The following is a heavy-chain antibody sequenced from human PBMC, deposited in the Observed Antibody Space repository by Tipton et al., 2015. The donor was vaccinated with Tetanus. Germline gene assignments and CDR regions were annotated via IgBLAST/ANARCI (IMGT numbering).Heavy chain of an antibody. V-gene: IGHV1-18*01. J-gene: IGHJ6*02. CDR2: ISGYSGHT. CDR3: VHQPIGFNYYYGLDV. CDR1: GYRPTNYG. D-gene: IGHD2-2*01. Sequence: QSGAEVKQPGASVTVSCKASGYRPTNYGISWVRQAPGQGLEWLGWISGYSGHTNYGQQVQGRVHMTTDTSTSTAYLELRSLRSDATPVYFCVHQPIGFNYYYGLDVWGQGTPATVSS.